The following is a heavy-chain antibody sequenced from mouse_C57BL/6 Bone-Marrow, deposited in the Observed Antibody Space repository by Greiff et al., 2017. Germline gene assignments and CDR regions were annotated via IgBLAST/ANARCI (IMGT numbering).Heavy chain of an antibody. CDR2: ISYDGSN. J-gene: IGHJ2*01. Sequence: EVQLQESGPGLVKPSQSLSLTCSVTGYSITSGYYWNWIRQFPGNKLEWMGYISYDGSNNYNPSLKNRISITRDTSKNQFFLKLNSVTTEDTATYYWARDPHYYGSSCDYWGQGTTLTVSS. D-gene: IGHD1-1*01. V-gene: IGHV3-6*01. CDR3: ARDPHYYGSSCDY. CDR1: GYSITSGYY.